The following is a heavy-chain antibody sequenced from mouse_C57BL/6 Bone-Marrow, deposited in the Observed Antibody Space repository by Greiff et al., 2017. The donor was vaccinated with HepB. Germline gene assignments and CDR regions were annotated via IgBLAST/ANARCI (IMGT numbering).Heavy chain of an antibody. V-gene: IGHV1-64*01. CDR1: GYTFTSYW. D-gene: IGHD1-1*01. CDR3: AREDLYGSSTDY. CDR2: IHPNSGST. Sequence: QVQLQQPGAELVKPGASVKLSCKASGYTFTSYWMHWVKQRPGQGLEWIGMIHPNSGSTNYNEKFKSKATLTVDKSSSTAYMQLSSLTSEDSAVYYCAREDLYGSSTDYWGQGTTLTVSS. J-gene: IGHJ2*01.